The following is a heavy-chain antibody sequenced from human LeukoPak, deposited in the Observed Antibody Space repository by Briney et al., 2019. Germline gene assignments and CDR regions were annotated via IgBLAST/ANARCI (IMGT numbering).Heavy chain of an antibody. CDR2: ISAYNGNT. Sequence: GASVKVSCKASGYTFTSYGISWVRQAPGQGLEWMGWISAYNGNTNYAQKLQGRVTMTTDTSTSTAYMELRSLRSDDTAVYYCARDPAVYGSGTFYYYYMDVWGKGTTVTISS. CDR3: ARDPAVYGSGTFYYYYMDV. J-gene: IGHJ6*03. V-gene: IGHV1-18*01. D-gene: IGHD3-10*01. CDR1: GYTFTSYG.